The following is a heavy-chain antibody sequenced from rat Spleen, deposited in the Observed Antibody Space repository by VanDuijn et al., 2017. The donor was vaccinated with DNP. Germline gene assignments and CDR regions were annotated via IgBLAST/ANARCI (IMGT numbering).Heavy chain of an antibody. V-gene: IGHV5-7*01. CDR2: ISYDGTST. CDR3: ATHDWQG. J-gene: IGHJ2*01. CDR1: GFIFSDYN. Sequence: EVQLVESGGGLVQPGNSLKLSCAASGFIFSDYNMAWVRQAPKKGLEWVETISYDGTSTYYRDSVKGRFTISRDNAKSILYLQMDSLRSEDTATYFCATHDWQGWGQGVMVTVSS. D-gene: IGHD1-7*01.